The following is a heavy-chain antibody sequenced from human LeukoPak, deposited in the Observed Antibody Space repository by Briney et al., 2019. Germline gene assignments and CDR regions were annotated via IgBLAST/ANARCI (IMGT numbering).Heavy chain of an antibody. CDR3: ALRDIGGPSYFDY. Sequence: GESLQISCKGSGYSFTSYWIGWVRQLPGKGLEWMGIIYPGGSDTRYSPSFQGQVTISADKSISTAYLQWSSLKASDTAMYYCALRDIGGPSYFDYWGQGTLVTVSS. CDR2: IYPGGSDT. J-gene: IGHJ4*02. V-gene: IGHV5-51*01. D-gene: IGHD3-3*01. CDR1: GYSFTSYW.